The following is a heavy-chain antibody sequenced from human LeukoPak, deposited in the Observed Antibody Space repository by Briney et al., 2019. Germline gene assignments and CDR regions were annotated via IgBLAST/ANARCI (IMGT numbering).Heavy chain of an antibody. CDR1: GFSFSSYS. D-gene: IGHD2-2*01. J-gene: IGHJ4*02. CDR3: ARDLPAAVD. CDR2: ISRDSNDI. V-gene: IGHV3-21*01. Sequence: GGCLRLSCEASGFSFSSYSMSWVRQAPGKGLEWVSFISRDSNDIYHADSVKGRFTISRDNAKNSLYLQMNSLRAEDTAVYYCARDLPAAVDWGQGTQATVSS.